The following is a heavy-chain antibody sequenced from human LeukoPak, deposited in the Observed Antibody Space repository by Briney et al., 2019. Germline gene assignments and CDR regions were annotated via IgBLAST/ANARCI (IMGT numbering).Heavy chain of an antibody. CDR1: GFTLGSHG. CDR2: VSSGFHA. V-gene: IGHV3-13*01. D-gene: IGHD5-18*01. Sequence: GGSLRLSCTASGFTLGSHGMHWVRQTPGQGLEWVAAVSSGFHAFFADSVQGRFTVSREDARNSLYLQMNSLRAGDTAVYYCVREARGYHYTYFDYWGQGTLVTVSS. CDR3: VREARGYHYTYFDY. J-gene: IGHJ4*02.